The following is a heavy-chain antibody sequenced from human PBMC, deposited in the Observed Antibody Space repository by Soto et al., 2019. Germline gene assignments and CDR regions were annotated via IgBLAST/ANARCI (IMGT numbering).Heavy chain of an antibody. CDR1: GFTFGGYS. CDR3: ARDPDRASIAAAGNFDY. CDR2: ISTSSSYI. V-gene: IGHV3-21*01. D-gene: IGHD6-13*01. J-gene: IGHJ4*02. Sequence: GGSLRLSCAASGFTFGGYSMNWVRQAPGKGLEWVSSISTSSSYIYYADSVKGRFTISRDNAKNSLYLQMNSLRAEDTAVYYCARDPDRASIAAAGNFDYWGQGTLVTVSS.